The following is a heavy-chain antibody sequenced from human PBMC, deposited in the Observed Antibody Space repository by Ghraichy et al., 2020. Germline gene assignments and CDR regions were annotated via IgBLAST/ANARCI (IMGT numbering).Heavy chain of an antibody. CDR1: GFTFSHYS. J-gene: IGHJ4*02. D-gene: IGHD3-3*02. CDR3: VKAAGPNIRILGYDS. V-gene: IGHV3-64D*09. Sequence: GALRLSCSASGFTFSHYSMHWVRQAPGKGLESVSAISSNGAATSYVDSLRGRFTISRDNSQNTLYLQMSSLRAEDTAVYYCVKAAGPNIRILGYDSWGQGTLVTVSS. CDR2: ISSNGAAT.